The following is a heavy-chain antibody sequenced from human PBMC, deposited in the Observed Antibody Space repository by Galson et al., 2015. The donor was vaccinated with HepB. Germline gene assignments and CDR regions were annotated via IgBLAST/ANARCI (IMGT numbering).Heavy chain of an antibody. V-gene: IGHV5-51*01. D-gene: IGHD6-6*01. CDR3: ARLRTEYSSSSGSDY. CDR1: GYNFANYW. J-gene: IGHJ4*02. CDR2: IYPGDSDT. Sequence: QSGAEVKKPGESLKISCKGSGYNFANYWIGWVRQMPGKGLEWMGIIYPGDSDTKYSPSFKGQVTISADKSISTAYLQWNSLKASDAAIYYCARLRTEYSSSSGSDYWGQGTLVTVSS.